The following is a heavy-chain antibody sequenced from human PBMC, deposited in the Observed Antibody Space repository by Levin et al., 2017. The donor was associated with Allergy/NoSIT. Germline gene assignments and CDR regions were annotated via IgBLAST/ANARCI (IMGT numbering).Heavy chain of an antibody. J-gene: IGHJ6*02. Sequence: PSETLSLTCTVSGGSISSGGYYWSWIRQHPGTGLEWIGYIYYSGSTYYNPSLKSRVTISVDTSKNQFSLKLSSVTAADTAVYYCARDRLSGYDHGYYYGMDVWGQGTTVTVSS. CDR2: IYYSGST. V-gene: IGHV4-31*03. D-gene: IGHD5-12*01. CDR1: GGSISSGGYY. CDR3: ARDRLSGYDHGYYYGMDV.